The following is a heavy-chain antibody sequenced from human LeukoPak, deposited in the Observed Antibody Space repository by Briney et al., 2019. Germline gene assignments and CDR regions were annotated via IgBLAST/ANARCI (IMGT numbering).Heavy chain of an antibody. CDR1: GFTFSDAW. V-gene: IGHV3-15*01. Sequence: GGSLRLSCAVSGFTFSDAWMSWVRQTPGKGLEGVGRIKSNTEGGTADYAAPVKGRFTISRDDSKNTLYLQINSLKTEDTAVYYCTKYSAYLDSWGQGTLVTVSS. D-gene: IGHD5-12*01. J-gene: IGHJ4*02. CDR3: TKYSAYLDS. CDR2: IKSNTEGGTA.